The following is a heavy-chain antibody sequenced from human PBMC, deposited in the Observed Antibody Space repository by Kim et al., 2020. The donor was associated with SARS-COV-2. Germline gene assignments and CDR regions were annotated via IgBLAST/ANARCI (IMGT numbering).Heavy chain of an antibody. Sequence: QKFQGRATITADESTGTAYMELSSLRSEDTAVYYCARVKRAYYYDSPFDYWGQGTLVTVSS. J-gene: IGHJ4*02. V-gene: IGHV1-69*01. CDR3: ARVKRAYYYDSPFDY. D-gene: IGHD3-22*01.